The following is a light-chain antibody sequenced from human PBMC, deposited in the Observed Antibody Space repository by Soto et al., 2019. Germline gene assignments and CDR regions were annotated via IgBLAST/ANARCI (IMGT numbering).Light chain of an antibody. V-gene: IGLV2-23*02. Sequence: SVLTQPASVSGSPGQSITISCTGTSSDVGSYNLVSWYQQHPGKAPKLMIYEVSKRPSGVSNRFSGSKSGNTASLTISGLQAEDEADYYCCSYAGSSTYVFGTG. J-gene: IGLJ1*01. CDR2: EVS. CDR1: SSDVGSYNL. CDR3: CSYAGSSTYV.